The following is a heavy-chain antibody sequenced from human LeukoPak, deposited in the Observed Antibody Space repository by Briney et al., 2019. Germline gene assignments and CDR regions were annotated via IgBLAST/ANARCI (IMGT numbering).Heavy chain of an antibody. V-gene: IGHV1-8*01. CDR1: GYTFTSYD. Sequence: ASVKVSCKASGYTFTSYDINWVRQATGQGLEWMGWMNPNSGNTGYAQKFQGRGTMTRNTSISTAYMELSSLRSEDTAVYYCARAYSNYYYYGMDVWGQGTTVTVSS. D-gene: IGHD4-11*01. CDR2: MNPNSGNT. J-gene: IGHJ6*02. CDR3: ARAYSNYYYYGMDV.